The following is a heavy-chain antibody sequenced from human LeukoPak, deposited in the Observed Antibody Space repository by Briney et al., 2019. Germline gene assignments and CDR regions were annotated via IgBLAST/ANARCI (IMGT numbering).Heavy chain of an antibody. Sequence: ASVKVSCKASGYTFTNYDINWVRQATGQGLEWMGWINTNTGNLTYAQGFTGRFVFSLDTSVSTAYLQISSLKAEDTAVYYCARVGFAVSGYSAMNWFDPWGQGTLVTVSS. J-gene: IGHJ5*02. CDR1: GYTFTNYD. D-gene: IGHD3-22*01. CDR3: ARVGFAVSGYSAMNWFDP. V-gene: IGHV7-4-1*02. CDR2: INTNTGNL.